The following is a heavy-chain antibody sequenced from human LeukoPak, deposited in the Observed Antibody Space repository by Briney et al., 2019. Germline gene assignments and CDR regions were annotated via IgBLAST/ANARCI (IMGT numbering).Heavy chain of an antibody. CDR3: ARDRDWESGAFDI. CDR1: GYTFTGYY. V-gene: IGHV1-2*02. D-gene: IGHD1-26*01. Sequence: GASVKVSCKASGYTFTGYYMHWVPQAPGQGLEWMGWINPNSGGTNYAQKFQGRVTMTRDTSISTAYMELSRLRSDDTAVYYGARDRDWESGAFDIWGQGTMVTVSS. CDR2: INPNSGGT. J-gene: IGHJ3*02.